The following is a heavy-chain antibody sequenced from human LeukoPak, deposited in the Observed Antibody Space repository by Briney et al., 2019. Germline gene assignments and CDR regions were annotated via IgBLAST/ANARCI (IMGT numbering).Heavy chain of an antibody. J-gene: IGHJ5*02. Sequence: PSETLSLTCAVYGGSFSGYYWTWIRQPPGKGLEWIGEINYSGSTNYNPSLKSRVTISVDTSKNQFSLKLSSVTAADTAVYYCARRRLSSSWSPRPYNWFDPWGQGTLVTVSS. V-gene: IGHV4-34*01. CDR1: GGSFSGYY. D-gene: IGHD6-13*01. CDR2: INYSGST. CDR3: ARRRLSSSWSPRPYNWFDP.